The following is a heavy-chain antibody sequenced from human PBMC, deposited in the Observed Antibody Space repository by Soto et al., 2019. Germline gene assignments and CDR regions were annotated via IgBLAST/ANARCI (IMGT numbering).Heavy chain of an antibody. J-gene: IGHJ2*01. CDR2: ISGGGDAT. D-gene: IGHD2-2*01. V-gene: IGHV3-23*01. Sequence: EVQLLESGGGLVQPGGSLRLSCAGSGFTFINHPMNWVRQAPGKGLEWVSSISGGGDATFFGDSVRGRFTISRDNSKYTVTLQMNSLGVDDTAVYYCARKILGSTSRPNYWYFDLWGRGTLVTVSS. CDR3: ARKILGSTSRPNYWYFDL. CDR1: GFTFINHP.